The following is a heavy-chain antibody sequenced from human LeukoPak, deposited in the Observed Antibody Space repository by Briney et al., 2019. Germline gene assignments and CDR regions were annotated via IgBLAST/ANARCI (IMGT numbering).Heavy chain of an antibody. CDR1: GGSFSGYY. V-gene: IGHV4-34*01. CDR3: ARGPSKEYYYYGSGSYFY. D-gene: IGHD3-10*01. Sequence: PSETLSLTCAVYGGSFSGYYWSWIRHPPGKGLEWIGEISHSGSTNYNPSLKSRVTISVDTSKNQFSLKLSSVTAADTAVYYCARGPSKEYYYYGSGSYFYWGQGTLVTVSS. J-gene: IGHJ4*02. CDR2: ISHSGST.